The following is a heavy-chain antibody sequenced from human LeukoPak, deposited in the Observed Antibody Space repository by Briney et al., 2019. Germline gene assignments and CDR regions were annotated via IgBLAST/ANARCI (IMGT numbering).Heavy chain of an antibody. J-gene: IGHJ4*02. Sequence: PGGSLRLSCAASGFTLSSYSMNWVRQAPGKGLEWVSSISSSSSYIYYADSVKGRFTISRDNAKNSLYLQMNSLRAEDTAVYYCARDAFRLLVRGVITEFDYWGQGTLVTVSS. CDR2: ISSSSSYI. D-gene: IGHD3-10*01. CDR3: ARDAFRLLVRGVITEFDY. V-gene: IGHV3-21*01. CDR1: GFTLSSYS.